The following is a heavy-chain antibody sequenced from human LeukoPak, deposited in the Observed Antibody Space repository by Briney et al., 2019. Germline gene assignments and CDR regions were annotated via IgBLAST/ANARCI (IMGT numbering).Heavy chain of an antibody. J-gene: IGHJ4*02. CDR2: IYYSGST. CDR3: ARNSGYDYGGFDY. D-gene: IGHD5-12*01. CDR1: GGSISSYY. V-gene: IGHV4-59*01. Sequence: SETLSLTCTVSGGSISSYYWSWIRQPPGKGLEWIGYIYYSGSTNYNPSLKSRVTISVDTSRNQFSLKLSSVTAADTAVYYCARNSGYDYGGFDYCGQGTLVTVSS.